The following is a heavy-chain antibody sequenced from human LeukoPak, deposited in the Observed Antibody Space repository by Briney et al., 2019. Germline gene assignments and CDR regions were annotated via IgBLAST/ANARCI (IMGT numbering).Heavy chain of an antibody. CDR1: GFTVSSNY. V-gene: IGHV3-53*01. CDR2: IYSGGST. CDR3: ARGPNSNWSGLDF. Sequence: GGSLRLSCAASGFTVSSNYMSWVRQAPGKGLEWVSVIYSGGSTYYADSVKGRFTISRDNSKNTLYLQMNSLRAEDTAVYYCARGPNSNWSGLDFWGQGTLLTVSS. D-gene: IGHD6-6*01. J-gene: IGHJ4*02.